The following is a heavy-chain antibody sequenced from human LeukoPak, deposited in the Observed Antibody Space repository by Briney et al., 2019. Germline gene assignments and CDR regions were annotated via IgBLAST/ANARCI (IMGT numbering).Heavy chain of an antibody. Sequence: PSETLSLTCTVSGGSISSYYWSWIRQPPGKGLEWIGYIYYSGSTNYNPSLKSRVTISVDTSKNQFSLKLSSVTAADTAVYYCAREYSRRPYSRGWFDPWGQGTLVSVSS. CDR2: IYYSGST. CDR1: GGSISSYY. CDR3: AREYSRRPYSRGWFDP. D-gene: IGHD6-13*01. J-gene: IGHJ5*02. V-gene: IGHV4-59*12.